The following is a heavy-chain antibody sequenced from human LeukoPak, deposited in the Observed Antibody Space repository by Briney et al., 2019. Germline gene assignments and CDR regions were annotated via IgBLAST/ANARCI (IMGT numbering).Heavy chain of an antibody. CDR2: ISSSSSYI. D-gene: IGHD4-23*01. Sequence: GGSLRLSCAASGFTFSSYSMNWDRQAPGKGLEWVSSISSSSSYIYYADSVKGRFTTSRDNAKNSLYLQMNSLRAEDTAVYYCARMHDYGGRCFDYWGQGTLVTVSS. CDR1: GFTFSSYS. CDR3: ARMHDYGGRCFDY. V-gene: IGHV3-21*01. J-gene: IGHJ4*02.